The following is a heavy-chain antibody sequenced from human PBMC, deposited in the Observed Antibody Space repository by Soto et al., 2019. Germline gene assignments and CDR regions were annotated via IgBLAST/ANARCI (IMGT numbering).Heavy chain of an antibody. CDR1: AYTFTSYG. Sequence: ASVKVSCKTSAYTFTSYGISWMRQAPGQRPEWMGWISAYNGNTNYAQKLQGRVTMTTDTSTSTAYMELRSLRSDDTAVYYCARDPRMGSGWYDYYYYGMDVWGQGATVTVSS. CDR2: ISAYNGNT. V-gene: IGHV1-18*01. J-gene: IGHJ6*02. CDR3: ARDPRMGSGWYDYYYYGMDV. D-gene: IGHD6-19*01.